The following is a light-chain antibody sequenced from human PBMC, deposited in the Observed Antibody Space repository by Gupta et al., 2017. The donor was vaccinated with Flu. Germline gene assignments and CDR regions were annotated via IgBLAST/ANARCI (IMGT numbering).Light chain of an antibody. CDR3: SSYTSSSSPYV. V-gene: IGLV2-14*01. Sequence: QSALTQPASVSGSPGQSITISCTGTSSDVGGYHYVSWYQQHPGKAPKLMIYEVSNRPSGVANRFSGSKYGNTASLTISGLQAEDDADYYCSSYTSSSSPYVFGTGTKVTVL. J-gene: IGLJ1*01. CDR1: SSDVGGYHY. CDR2: EVS.